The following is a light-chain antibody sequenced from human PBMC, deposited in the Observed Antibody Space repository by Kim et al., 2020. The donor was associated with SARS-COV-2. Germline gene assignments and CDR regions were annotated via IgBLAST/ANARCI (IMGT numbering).Light chain of an antibody. CDR3: QVWDGSSDHYV. V-gene: IGLV3-21*04. Sequence: APGKTATITCEGNNIGDKSVHWYQQKPGQAPVLVIYYDSDRPSGIPERFSGSNSENTATLTISRVEAGDEADYYCQVWDGSSDHYVFGTGTKVTVL. CDR1: NIGDKS. CDR2: YDS. J-gene: IGLJ1*01.